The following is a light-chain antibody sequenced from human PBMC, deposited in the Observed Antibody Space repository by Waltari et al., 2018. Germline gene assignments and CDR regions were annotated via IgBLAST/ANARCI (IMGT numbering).Light chain of an antibody. CDR2: DVS. CDR3: SSYATGNTVV. J-gene: IGLJ2*01. CDR1: SSDVGGYDY. Sequence: QSGLTQPASVSASPGQSITISCSGTSSDVGGYDYVSWSQQRPGEAPKLIFYDVSGRPSGMSNRFSASKSGSTASLTISGLQADDEGDYFCSSYATGNTVVFGGGTKVTVL. V-gene: IGLV2-14*03.